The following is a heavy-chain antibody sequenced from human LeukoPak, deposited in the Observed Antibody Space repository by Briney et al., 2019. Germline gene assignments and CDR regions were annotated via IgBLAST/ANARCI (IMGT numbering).Heavy chain of an antibody. D-gene: IGHD3-22*01. V-gene: IGHV4-59*12. Sequence: SETLSLTCTVSGDSINSYYWSWLRQPPGKGLEWIGYIYYSGSTNYNPSLKSRVTMSVDTSKNQFSLKLSSVTAADTAIYFCARDRNYDHAFDIWGQGTMVTVSS. CDR1: GDSINSYY. CDR3: ARDRNYDHAFDI. CDR2: IYYSGST. J-gene: IGHJ3*02.